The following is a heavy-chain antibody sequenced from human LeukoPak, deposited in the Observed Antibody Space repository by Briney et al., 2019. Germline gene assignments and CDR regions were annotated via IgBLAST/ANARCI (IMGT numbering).Heavy chain of an antibody. CDR3: AGGGLVRGTPHWFDP. J-gene: IGHJ5*02. Sequence: SQTLSLTCAISGDSVSGGSAGWNWIRQSPPRGLEWLGRIYYRSKWYSDYAISLKSRITINPDTSRNQFSLQLNSVTHDDTAVYYCAGGGLVRGTPHWFDPWGQGTLVTVSS. CDR1: GDSVSGGSAG. D-gene: IGHD3-10*01. V-gene: IGHV6-1*01. CDR2: IYYRSKWYS.